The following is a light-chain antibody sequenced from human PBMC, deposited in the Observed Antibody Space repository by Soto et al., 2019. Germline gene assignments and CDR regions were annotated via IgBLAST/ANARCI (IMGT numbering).Light chain of an antibody. Sequence: DIQMTQSPSTLSASVGDRVTITCRASQSISSWLAWYQQKPGKAPKLLIYKGSTLQSGVPSRFSGSGSGTEFTLAISSLQPDDSATYYCQQYNDNWTFGQGTKV. CDR1: QSISSW. V-gene: IGKV1-5*03. CDR2: KGS. J-gene: IGKJ1*01. CDR3: QQYNDNWT.